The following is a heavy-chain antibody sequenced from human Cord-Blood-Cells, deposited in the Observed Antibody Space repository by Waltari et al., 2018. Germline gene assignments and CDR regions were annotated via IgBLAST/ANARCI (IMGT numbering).Heavy chain of an antibody. CDR1: GYSFPTYW. V-gene: IGHV5-51*01. CDR3: ARQSAYCTNGVCYGDY. CDR2: IYPGDSDT. D-gene: IGHD2-8*01. J-gene: IGHJ4*02. Sequence: EVQLVQSGAEVKKPGESLKISCTGCGYSFPTYWIGRVRPIPGKGLEWMGIIYPGDSDTRYSPSFQGQVTISADKSISTAYLQWSSLKASDTAMYYCARQSAYCTNGVCYGDYWGQGTLVTVSS.